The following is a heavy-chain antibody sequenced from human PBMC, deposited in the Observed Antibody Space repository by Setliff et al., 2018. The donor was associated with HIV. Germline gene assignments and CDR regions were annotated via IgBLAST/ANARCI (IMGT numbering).Heavy chain of an antibody. CDR2: INTHSGYT. CDR1: GYTFNNYG. Sequence: EASVKVSCKASGYTFNNYGISWVRQAPGQGLEWMGWINTHSGYTNYAQNVQGRVPVTMDTSTSTAYMELRSLKSDDTAVYYCARGKTWLRFLDYCGQGTLVTVAS. CDR3: ARGKTWLRFLDY. J-gene: IGHJ4*02. V-gene: IGHV1-18*01. D-gene: IGHD5-12*01.